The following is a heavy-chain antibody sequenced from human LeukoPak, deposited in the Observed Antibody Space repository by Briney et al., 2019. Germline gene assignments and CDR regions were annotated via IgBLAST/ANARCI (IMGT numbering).Heavy chain of an antibody. Sequence: SETLSLTCTVSGXSIRSSSYYWGWIRQPPGKGLEWIGSIYYSGSTYYNASLKSRGTISVDTSKNQFSLKLNSVTAADTAVYFCARQVVAVAGTGYFDYWGQGTLVTVSS. D-gene: IGHD6-19*01. CDR3: ARQVVAVAGTGYFDY. J-gene: IGHJ4*02. V-gene: IGHV4-39*01. CDR2: IYYSGST. CDR1: GXSIRSSSYY.